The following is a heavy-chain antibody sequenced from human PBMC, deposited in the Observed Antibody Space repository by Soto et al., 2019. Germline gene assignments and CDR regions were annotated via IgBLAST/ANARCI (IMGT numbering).Heavy chain of an antibody. V-gene: IGHV3-48*02. CDR2: ISNTARTI. CDR3: ARDGSRGYDMDV. D-gene: IGHD1-1*01. Sequence: VQVVESGGGLIQPGGSLRLSCAGSGFDFSNYTMDWVRQAPGKGLEWISYISNTARTIFYADSVKGRFTISRDNARNSLFLQMNSLRDEDTAVYYCARDGSRGYDMDVWGQGTTVTVSS. J-gene: IGHJ6*02. CDR1: GFDFSNYT.